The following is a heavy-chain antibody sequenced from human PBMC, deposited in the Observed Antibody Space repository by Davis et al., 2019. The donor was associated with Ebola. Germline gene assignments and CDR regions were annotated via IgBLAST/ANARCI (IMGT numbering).Heavy chain of an antibody. V-gene: IGHV4-59*01. D-gene: IGHD6-19*01. CDR3: ARDNGASSGWYRGAHAFDI. Sequence: RVTISIDTSKNQFSLKLSSVTAADTAVYYCARDNGASSGWYRGAHAFDIWGQGTMVTVSS. J-gene: IGHJ3*02.